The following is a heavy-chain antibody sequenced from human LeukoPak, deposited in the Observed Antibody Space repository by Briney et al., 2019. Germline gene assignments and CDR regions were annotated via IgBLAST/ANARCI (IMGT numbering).Heavy chain of an antibody. J-gene: IGHJ3*01. V-gene: IGHV1-18*01. CDR2: ISGYNGKI. D-gene: IGHD2-2*01. CDR1: GHTFVSYG. CDR3: ARRFCSSVSCYDDDAFDV. Sequence: GASVKVSCKASGHTFVSYGISWVRQAPGQGLEWMGWISGYNGKINYPQKFQGRVTMTTDTSTSTAYLELRSLTSEDTAVYYCARRFCSSVSCYDDDAFDVWGQGTLVTVSS.